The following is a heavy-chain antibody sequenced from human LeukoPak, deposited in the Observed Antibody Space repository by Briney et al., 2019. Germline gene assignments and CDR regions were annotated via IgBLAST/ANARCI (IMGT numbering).Heavy chain of an antibody. Sequence: PGGSLRLSCAASGFTFDDYGMSWVRQAPGKGLEWVSGINWNGGSTGYADSVKGRFTISRGNAKNSLYLQMNSLRAEDTALYYCARVGYCSSTSCRVNYFDYWGQGTLVTVSS. J-gene: IGHJ4*02. D-gene: IGHD2-2*01. V-gene: IGHV3-20*04. CDR2: INWNGGST. CDR1: GFTFDDYG. CDR3: ARVGYCSSTSCRVNYFDY.